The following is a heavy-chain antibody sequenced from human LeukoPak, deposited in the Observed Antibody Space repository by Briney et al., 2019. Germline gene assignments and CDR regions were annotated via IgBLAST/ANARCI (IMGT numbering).Heavy chain of an antibody. CDR2: IHYSGST. Sequence: SETLSLTCTVSDDSISSSSYYWAWIRQPPGKGLEWIGNIHYSGSTYYSPSLMSRVTISVDTSKNQFSLRLSSVTAADTAVYYCATNYYGSGNYYYWYFDLWGRGTLVTVSS. D-gene: IGHD3-10*01. V-gene: IGHV4-39*07. J-gene: IGHJ2*01. CDR3: ATNYYGSGNYYYWYFDL. CDR1: DDSISSSSYY.